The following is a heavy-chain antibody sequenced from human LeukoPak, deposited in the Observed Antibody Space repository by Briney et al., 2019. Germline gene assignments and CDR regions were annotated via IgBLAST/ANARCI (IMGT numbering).Heavy chain of an antibody. V-gene: IGHV3-66*02. J-gene: IGHJ4*02. CDR1: GFTVSSNY. CDR2: IYSGGST. CDR3: ARDPYPQKDSNYNY. D-gene: IGHD4-11*01. Sequence: GGSLRLSWAASGFTVSSNYMSWVRQAPGKGLEWVSVIYSGGSTYYADSVKGRFTNSRDNSKNTLYLQMNSLRAEDAAVYYCARDPYPQKDSNYNYWGQGTLVTVSS.